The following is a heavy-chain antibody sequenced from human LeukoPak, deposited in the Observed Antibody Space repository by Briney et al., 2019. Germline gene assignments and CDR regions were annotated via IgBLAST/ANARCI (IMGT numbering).Heavy chain of an antibody. CDR3: ARDAEGYSSSWWDY. D-gene: IGHD6-13*01. Sequence: GASVKVSCKASGYTFTGYYMHWVRQAPGQGLEWMGWINPNSGGTNYAQKFQGRVTMTRDTSISTAYMELSRLRSDDTAVYYCARDAEGYSSSWWDYRGQGTLVTVSS. CDR1: GYTFTGYY. CDR2: INPNSGGT. J-gene: IGHJ4*02. V-gene: IGHV1-2*02.